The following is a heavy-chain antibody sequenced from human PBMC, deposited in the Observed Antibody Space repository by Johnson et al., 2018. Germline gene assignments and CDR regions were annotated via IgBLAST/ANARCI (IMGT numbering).Heavy chain of an antibody. CDR1: GFTFSSYG. CDR3: ARLEYDATGYFQH. D-gene: IGHD3-3*01. V-gene: IGHV3-33*01. CDR2: IWYDGSNK. J-gene: IGHJ1*01. Sequence: QVQLVQSGGGVVQXGRSLRLXCAASGFTFSSYGMHWVRQAPGKGLEWVAVIWYDGSNKYYADSVKGRFTISRDNSKNTLYLQVNRLRAEDTAVYYCARLEYDATGYFQHWGQGTLVTVSS.